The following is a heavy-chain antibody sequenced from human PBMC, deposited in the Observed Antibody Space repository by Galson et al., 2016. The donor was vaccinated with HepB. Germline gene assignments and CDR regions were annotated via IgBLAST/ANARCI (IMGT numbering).Heavy chain of an antibody. V-gene: IGHV4-59*11. CDR3: ARDGRAWVGLDV. CDR1: GASISGHY. CDR2: VHYSGIT. D-gene: IGHD3/OR15-3a*01. Sequence: ETLSLTCAVSGASISGHYWGWIRQPPGKGLEWIGYVHYSGITNYDPSLKSRVSISIDTSKTHFSLRLTSLTVADTAIYYCARDGRAWVGLDVWGQGTTVTVSS. J-gene: IGHJ6*02.